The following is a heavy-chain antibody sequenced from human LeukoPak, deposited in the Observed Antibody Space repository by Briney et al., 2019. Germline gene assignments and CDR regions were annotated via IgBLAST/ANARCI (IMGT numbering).Heavy chain of an antibody. Sequence: GGSLRLSCVASGFTFSSYAMHWVRQAPGKGLEWVAVISYDGSNKYYADSVKGRFTISRDNSKNTLYLQMNSLRAEDTAVYYCARDKRAVAGTRLSYWGQGTLVTVSS. D-gene: IGHD6-19*01. CDR1: GFTFSSYA. V-gene: IGHV3-30*04. J-gene: IGHJ4*02. CDR2: ISYDGSNK. CDR3: ARDKRAVAGTRLSY.